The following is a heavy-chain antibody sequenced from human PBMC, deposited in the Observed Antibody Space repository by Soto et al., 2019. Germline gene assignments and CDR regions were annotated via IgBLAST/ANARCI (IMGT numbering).Heavy chain of an antibody. J-gene: IGHJ5*02. Sequence: PGGSLRLSCAASGFTFSSYGMHWVRQAPGKGLEWVAVISYDGSNKYYADSVKGRFTISRDNSKNTLYLQMNSLRAEDTAVYYCAKDAYSSSSNWFDPWGQGTLVTVSS. CDR2: ISYDGSNK. V-gene: IGHV3-30*18. D-gene: IGHD6-13*01. CDR3: AKDAYSSSSNWFDP. CDR1: GFTFSSYG.